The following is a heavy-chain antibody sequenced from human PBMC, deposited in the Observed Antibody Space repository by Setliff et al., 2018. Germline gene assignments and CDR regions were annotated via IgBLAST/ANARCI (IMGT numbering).Heavy chain of an antibody. CDR1: GDSISSGSYH. CDR2: IHPSGST. Sequence: SETLSLTCTVSGDSISSGSYHWSWIRKPAGKGLEWIGRIHPSGSTNYNPSLKSRFTISVDTSKNQFSLKVSSVTAADTAVYYCARTTGSTHNWLDPWGPGTLVTVSS. D-gene: IGHD1-1*01. CDR3: ARTTGSTHNWLDP. V-gene: IGHV4-61*02. J-gene: IGHJ5*02.